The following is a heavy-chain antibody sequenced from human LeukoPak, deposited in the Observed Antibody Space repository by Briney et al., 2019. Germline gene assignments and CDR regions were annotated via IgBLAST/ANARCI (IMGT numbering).Heavy chain of an antibody. CDR3: ARPRRTREFDP. Sequence: ASVKDSCKTSGYSFTYYYMHWVRQAPGQGLEWMGWINPNSGGTNYAQKFQGRVTMTRDTSISTAYMQLSRLRSDDTAVYYCARPRRTREFDPWGQGTLVTVSS. CDR2: INPNSGGT. J-gene: IGHJ5*02. V-gene: IGHV1-2*02. D-gene: IGHD3-3*01. CDR1: GYSFTYYY.